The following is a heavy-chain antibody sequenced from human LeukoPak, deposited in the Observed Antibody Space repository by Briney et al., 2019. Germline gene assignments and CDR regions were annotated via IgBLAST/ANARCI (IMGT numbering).Heavy chain of an antibody. CDR1: GFTFSSYW. CDR3: AKGGARLHSYYLDY. V-gene: IGHV3-7*01. Sequence: GGSLRLSCAASGFTFSSYWMSWVRQAPGKGLEWVANIKQDGSEKYYVDSVKGRFTISRDNAKNTLFLQMNSLRPEDTAVFYCAKGGARLHSYYLDYWGQGTLVTVSS. D-gene: IGHD1-26*01. J-gene: IGHJ4*02. CDR2: IKQDGSEK.